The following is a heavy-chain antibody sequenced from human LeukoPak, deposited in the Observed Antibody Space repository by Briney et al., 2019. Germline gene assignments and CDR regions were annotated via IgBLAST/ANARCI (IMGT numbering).Heavy chain of an antibody. Sequence: GASVKVSCKASGYTFTSYGISWVREAPGQGLEWMGWISAYNGNTNYAQKLQGRVTMTTDTSTSTAYMELRSLRSDDTAVYYCARETRAYYDSSGYSDYGGQVTLVTVSS. V-gene: IGHV1-18*01. CDR1: GYTFTSYG. J-gene: IGHJ4*02. CDR2: ISAYNGNT. D-gene: IGHD3-22*01. CDR3: ARETRAYYDSSGYSDY.